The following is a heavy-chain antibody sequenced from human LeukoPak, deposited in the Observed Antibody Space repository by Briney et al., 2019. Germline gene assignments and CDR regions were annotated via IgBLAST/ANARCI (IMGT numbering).Heavy chain of an antibody. D-gene: IGHD3-22*01. CDR3: ARQVPVVGYYDSSGYDY. Sequence: GESLKISCKGTGYRFTSYWIGWVRQMPGKGLEWMGIIYPGDSDTRYSPSFQGQVTISADKSISTAYLQWSSLKASDTAMYYCARQVPVVGYYDSSGYDYWGQGTLVTVSS. V-gene: IGHV5-51*01. J-gene: IGHJ4*02. CDR1: GYRFTSYW. CDR2: IYPGDSDT.